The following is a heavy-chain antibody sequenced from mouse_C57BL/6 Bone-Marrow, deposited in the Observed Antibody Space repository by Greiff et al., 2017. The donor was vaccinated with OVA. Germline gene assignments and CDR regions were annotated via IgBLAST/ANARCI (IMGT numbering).Heavy chain of an antibody. D-gene: IGHD2-3*01. V-gene: IGHV1-64*01. CDR2: IHPTSGST. Sequence: QVQLQQPGAELVKPGASVKLSCKASGYTFTSYWMHWVKQRPGQGLEWIGMIHPTSGSTNYNEKFKSKATLTVDKSSSTAYMQLSSLTSEDSAVYYGARGGSYDGYFRLIAYWGQGTRVTVSA. CDR3: ARGGSYDGYFRLIAY. CDR1: GYTFTSYW. J-gene: IGHJ3*01.